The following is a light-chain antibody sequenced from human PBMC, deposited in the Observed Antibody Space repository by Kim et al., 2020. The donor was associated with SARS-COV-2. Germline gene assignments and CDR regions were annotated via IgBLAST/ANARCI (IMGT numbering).Light chain of an antibody. J-gene: IGLJ1*01. CDR1: SSDAGGYNY. Sequence: QSALTQPPSASGSPGQSVTISCTGTSSDAGGYNYVSWYQQHPGKAPKLMIYEVNKRPSGVPDRFSGSKSGSTASLTVSGLQAEDEADYYCFSYAGSTYVFGTGTKVTVL. V-gene: IGLV2-8*01. CDR2: EVN. CDR3: FSYAGSTYV.